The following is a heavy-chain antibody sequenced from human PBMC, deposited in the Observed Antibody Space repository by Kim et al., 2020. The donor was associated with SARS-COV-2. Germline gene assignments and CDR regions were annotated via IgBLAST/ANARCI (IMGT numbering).Heavy chain of an antibody. V-gene: IGHV4-39*01. CDR3: ARRGIKIRYFDY. Sequence: SETPSLTCTVSGGSISSSSYYWGWIRQPPGKGLEWIGSIYYSGSTYYNPSLKSRVTISVDTSKNQFSLKLSSVTAADTAVYYCARRGIKIRYFDYWGQGTLVTVSS. CDR2: IYYSGST. D-gene: IGHD6-25*01. J-gene: IGHJ4*02. CDR1: GGSISSSSYY.